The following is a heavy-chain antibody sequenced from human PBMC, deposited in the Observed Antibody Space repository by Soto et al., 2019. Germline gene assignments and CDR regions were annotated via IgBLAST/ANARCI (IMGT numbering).Heavy chain of an antibody. Sequence: GESLKISCKGSGDSFSNYWIAWVRQMPGKGLGWIGIIYPGDSDTRYSPSFQGQVTISADTSINTVYLQWSSLKASDTAMYYCAAHSNEFGGGYFRRGCLDPWGQGTLITVSS. CDR1: GDSFSNYW. D-gene: IGHD2-2*03. V-gene: IGHV5-51*01. J-gene: IGHJ5*02. CDR3: AAHSNEFGGGYFRRGCLDP. CDR2: IYPGDSDT.